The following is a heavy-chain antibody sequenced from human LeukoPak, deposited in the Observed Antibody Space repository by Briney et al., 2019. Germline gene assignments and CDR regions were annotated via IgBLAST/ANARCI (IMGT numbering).Heavy chain of an antibody. V-gene: IGHV3-30*18. CDR1: GFTFSSYG. CDR3: AKDYAAPGGIDY. D-gene: IGHD3-16*01. J-gene: IGHJ4*02. Sequence: GGSLRLSCAASGFTFSSYGMHWVRQAPGKGLEWVAVISYDGSNKYYADSVKGRFTISRDNSKNTLYLQMNSLSAEDTAVYYCAKDYAAPGGIDYWGQGTLVTVSS. CDR2: ISYDGSNK.